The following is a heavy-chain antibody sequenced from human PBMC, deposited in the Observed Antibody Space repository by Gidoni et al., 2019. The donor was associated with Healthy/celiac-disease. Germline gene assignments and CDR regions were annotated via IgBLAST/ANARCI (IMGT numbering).Heavy chain of an antibody. V-gene: IGHV5-51*03. Sequence: EVQLVQSGAEVKKPGESLRISCKVSGYSFTSYWIGWVRQMPGKGLEWMGIIYPRDSDTRYSPSFQGQVTISADKSFSTAYLQWSSLKASDTATYYCARAGIQQLLPIDFWGQGTLVTVSS. CDR3: ARAGIQQLLPIDF. J-gene: IGHJ4*02. D-gene: IGHD1-1*01. CDR2: IYPRDSDT. CDR1: GYSFTSYW.